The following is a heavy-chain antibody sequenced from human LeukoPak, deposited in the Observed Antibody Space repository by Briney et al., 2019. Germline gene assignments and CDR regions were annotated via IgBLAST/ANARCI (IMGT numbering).Heavy chain of an antibody. Sequence: KPGGSLRLSCAASGFTFSDYYMSWIRQAPGKGLEWVSYISTSGRTIYYADSVKGRFTISRDNAKNSLYLQMNSLRAEDMAVYYCARARPSMWIDYWGQGTLVTVSS. CDR3: ARARPSMWIDY. V-gene: IGHV3-11*04. J-gene: IGHJ4*02. CDR2: ISTSGRTI. D-gene: IGHD5-12*01. CDR1: GFTFSDYY.